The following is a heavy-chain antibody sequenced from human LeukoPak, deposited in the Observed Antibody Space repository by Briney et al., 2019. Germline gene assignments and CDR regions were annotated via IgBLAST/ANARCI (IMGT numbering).Heavy chain of an antibody. J-gene: IGHJ4*02. Sequence: GGSLRLSCAASGFTFSTSWMHWVRQAPGKGLVWVSHINSDGTTIDYADSVKGRFTISRDNAKNTLYLQMNSLRGEDTAVYYCARAGYYRFDYWGQGTLVTVSS. CDR1: GFTFSTSW. CDR2: INSDGTTI. V-gene: IGHV3-74*01. CDR3: ARAGYYRFDY. D-gene: IGHD2/OR15-2a*01.